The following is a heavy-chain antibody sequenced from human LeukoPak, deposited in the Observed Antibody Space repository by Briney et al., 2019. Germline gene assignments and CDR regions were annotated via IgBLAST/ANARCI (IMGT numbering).Heavy chain of an antibody. D-gene: IGHD3-22*01. CDR3: AGADRSGYYDY. CDR1: GFTFSSHN. CDR2: IGTVGDT. Sequence: GGSLRLSCPASGFTFSSHNMHWVRQATGKGLEWVAAIGTVGDTYYPGTVKGRFTISRENAKNSLYLQMNSLSAGDTAVYYCAGADRSGYYDYWGRGTLVTVSS. V-gene: IGHV3-13*01. J-gene: IGHJ4*02.